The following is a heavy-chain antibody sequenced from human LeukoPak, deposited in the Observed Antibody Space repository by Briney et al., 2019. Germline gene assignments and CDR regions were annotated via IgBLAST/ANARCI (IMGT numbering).Heavy chain of an antibody. J-gene: IGHJ6*03. D-gene: IGHD3-10*01. CDR3: ARPASYYYGSGRSDMDV. CDR1: GVSISSSNSY. Sequence: SETLSLTCTVSGVSISSSNSYWGWIRQPPGKGLEWIGEINHSGSTNYNPSLKSRVTISVDTSKNQFSLKLSSVTAADTAVYYCARPASYYYGSGRSDMDVWGKGTTVTISS. CDR2: INHSGST. V-gene: IGHV4-39*07.